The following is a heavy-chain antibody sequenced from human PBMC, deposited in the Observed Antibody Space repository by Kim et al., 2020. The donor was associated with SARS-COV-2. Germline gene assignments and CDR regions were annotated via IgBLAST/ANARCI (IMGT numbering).Heavy chain of an antibody. CDR2: IIPILGIA. Sequence: SVKVSCKASGGTFSSYAISWVRQAPGQGLEWMGRIIPILGIANYAQKFQGRVTITADKSTSTAYMELSSLRSEDTAVYYCASGAVGDNYSDYWGQGTLVTVSS. J-gene: IGHJ4*02. CDR1: GGTFSSYA. V-gene: IGHV1-69*04. D-gene: IGHD4-17*01. CDR3: ASGAVGDNYSDY.